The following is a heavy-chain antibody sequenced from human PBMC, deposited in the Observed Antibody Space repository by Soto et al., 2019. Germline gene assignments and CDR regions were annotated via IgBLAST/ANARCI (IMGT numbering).Heavy chain of an antibody. CDR2: INPNSGGT. J-gene: IGHJ3*02. V-gene: IGHV1-2*02. CDR3: ASPITMIVVVITRGHAFDI. Sequence: ASVKVSCKASGYTFTGYYMHWVRQAPGQGLEWMGWINPNSGGTNYAQKFQGRVTMTRDTSISTAYMELSRLRSDDTAVYYCASPITMIVVVITRGHAFDIWGQGTMVTVSS. D-gene: IGHD3-22*01. CDR1: GYTFTGYY.